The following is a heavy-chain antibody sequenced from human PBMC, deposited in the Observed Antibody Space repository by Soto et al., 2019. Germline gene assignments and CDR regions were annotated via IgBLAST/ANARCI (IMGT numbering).Heavy chain of an antibody. J-gene: IGHJ6*02. CDR2: IKTKADGGAT. V-gene: IGHV3-15*01. D-gene: IGHD6-6*01. CDR1: GVTFSNAW. Sequence: XGSLRLSCAASGVTFSNAWLSWVRQAPGKGLDWVGRIKTKADGGATDYAAPVKGRFTISRDDSKNTLFLQMNSLKTEDTGMYYCSTDAPYSSSSIYYYGMDVWGQGTTVTVSS. CDR3: STDAPYSSSSIYYYGMDV.